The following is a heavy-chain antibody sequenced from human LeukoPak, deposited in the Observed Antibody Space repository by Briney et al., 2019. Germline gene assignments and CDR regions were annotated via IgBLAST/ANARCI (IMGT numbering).Heavy chain of an antibody. J-gene: IGHJ4*02. CDR2: FDPEDGET. V-gene: IGHV1-24*01. D-gene: IGHD6-13*01. CDR1: GYTLTELS. CDR3: ATDLHPGYSSPS. Sequence: ASVKVSCKVSGYTLTELSMHWVRQAPGKGLEWMGGFDPEDGETIYAQKFQGRVTMTEDTSTDTAYMELSSLRSEDTAVYYCATDLHPGYSSPSWGQGTLVTVSS.